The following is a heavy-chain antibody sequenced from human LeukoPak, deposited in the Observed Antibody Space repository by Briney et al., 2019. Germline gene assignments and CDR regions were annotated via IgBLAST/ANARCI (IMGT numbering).Heavy chain of an antibody. CDR3: ARRYCSGDSCYSNWFDP. Sequence: SETLSLTCTVSGGSISSYYWSWIRQPPGKGLEWIGYIYYSGSTNYNPSLKSRVTISVDTSKSQFSLRLSSVTAADTAVYYCARRYCSGDSCYSNWFDPWGQGTLVTVSS. J-gene: IGHJ5*02. CDR2: IYYSGST. D-gene: IGHD2-15*01. CDR1: GGSISSYY. V-gene: IGHV4-59*01.